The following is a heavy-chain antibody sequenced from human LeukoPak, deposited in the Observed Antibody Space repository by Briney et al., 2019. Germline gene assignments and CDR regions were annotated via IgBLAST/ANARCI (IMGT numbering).Heavy chain of an antibody. J-gene: IGHJ4*02. Sequence: GGSLRLSCAASGFTFSSYGMYWVRQAPGKGLEWVAVISYDGSNKYYADSVKGRFTISRDNSKNTLYLQMNSLRAEDTAVYYCAKSHDSSGYYLPYFDYWGQGTLVTVSS. V-gene: IGHV3-30*18. CDR2: ISYDGSNK. CDR1: GFTFSSYG. D-gene: IGHD3-22*01. CDR3: AKSHDSSGYYLPYFDY.